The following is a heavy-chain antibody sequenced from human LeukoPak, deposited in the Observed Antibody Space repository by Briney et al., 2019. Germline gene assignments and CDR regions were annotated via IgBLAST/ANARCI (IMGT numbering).Heavy chain of an antibody. CDR3: ARVRIAATEGPFDY. Sequence: PGGSLRLSCAASGFTFSSHWMHWVRQAPGKGLVWVSRINSDGSSTSYADSVKGRFTISRDNAKNTLYLQMNSLRVEDTAVYYCARVRIAATEGPFDYWGQGTLVTVSS. J-gene: IGHJ4*02. D-gene: IGHD6-13*01. CDR1: GFTFSSHW. V-gene: IGHV3-74*01. CDR2: INSDGSST.